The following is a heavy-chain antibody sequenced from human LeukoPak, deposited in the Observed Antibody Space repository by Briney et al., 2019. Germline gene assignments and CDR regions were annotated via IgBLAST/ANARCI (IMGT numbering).Heavy chain of an antibody. J-gene: IGHJ4*02. D-gene: IGHD6-19*01. CDR2: ISYDGSNK. CDR3: AKDHSSGWYYFDY. Sequence: GGSLRLSCAASGFTFSSYGMHWVRQAPGKGLEWVAVISYDGSNKYYADSVKGRFTISGDNSKNTLYLQMHSLRAEDMAVYYCAKDHSSGWYYFDYWGQGTLVTVSS. V-gene: IGHV3-30*18. CDR1: GFTFSSYG.